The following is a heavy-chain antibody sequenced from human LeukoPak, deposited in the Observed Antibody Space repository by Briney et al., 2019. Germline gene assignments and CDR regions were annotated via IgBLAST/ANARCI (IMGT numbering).Heavy chain of an antibody. Sequence: SVKVSCKASGGTFSSYAISWVRQAPGQGLEWMGRIIPILGIANYAQKFQGRVTITADKSTSTAYMELSSLRSEDTAVYYCAREVIQLWPGSTDYYGMDVWGQGTTVTVSS. CDR3: AREVIQLWPGSTDYYGMDV. CDR1: GGTFSSYA. V-gene: IGHV1-69*04. D-gene: IGHD5-18*01. CDR2: IIPILGIA. J-gene: IGHJ6*02.